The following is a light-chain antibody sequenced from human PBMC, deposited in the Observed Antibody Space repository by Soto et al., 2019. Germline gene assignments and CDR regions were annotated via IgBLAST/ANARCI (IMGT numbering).Light chain of an antibody. V-gene: IGKV3-20*01. Sequence: EIVLTQSPGTLSLSPGERATLSCRASQSVTGSYLAWYQQKPGQAPRLLIYGASSRATGIPDRFSGSGSGTDFTLTISRLEPEDFAVYYCQQYGSSSPWTFGQGTKVDIK. CDR2: GAS. CDR1: QSVTGSY. CDR3: QQYGSSSPWT. J-gene: IGKJ1*01.